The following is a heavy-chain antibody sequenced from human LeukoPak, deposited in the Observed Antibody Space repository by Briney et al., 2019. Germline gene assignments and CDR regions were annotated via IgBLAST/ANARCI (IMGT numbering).Heavy chain of an antibody. CDR3: AKDLYGSGSYYGFDY. CDR2: IRYDESDK. CDR1: GFTFTSYG. V-gene: IGHV3-30*02. Sequence: PGGSLRLSCAASGFTFTSYGMHWVRQAPGKGLEWVAHIRYDESDKYYADSVKGRFTISRDTSKNTLYLQMNSLRLEDTAVYYCAKDLYGSGSYYGFDYWGQGTLVTVSS. J-gene: IGHJ4*02. D-gene: IGHD3-10*01.